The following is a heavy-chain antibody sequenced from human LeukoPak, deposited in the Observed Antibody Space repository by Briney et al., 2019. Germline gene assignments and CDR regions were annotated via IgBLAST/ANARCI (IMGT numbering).Heavy chain of an antibody. CDR3: TREGGWYYFDY. D-gene: IGHD6-19*01. CDR2: IRSKTYGGTT. J-gene: IGHJ4*02. V-gene: IGHV3-49*04. CDR1: GFTFGDYP. Sequence: GGSLRLSCTASGFTFGDYPMSWVRQAPGKGLEWVGLIRSKTYGGTTEYAASVKGRFTISRDDSKSIAYLHMDSLKTEDTALYYCTREGGWYYFDYWGQGTLVTVSS.